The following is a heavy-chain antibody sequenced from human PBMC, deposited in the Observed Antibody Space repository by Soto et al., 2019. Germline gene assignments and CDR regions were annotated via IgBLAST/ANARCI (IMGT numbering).Heavy chain of an antibody. Sequence: QVQLVQSGAEVKKPGASVKISCKASGYTFTSYFMHWVRQAPGQGLEWMGIINPSSGTTTYAQKFHGRVTVTRDTSTSTVYMELSSLNSEETAVYYCATTHATWFDTWGQGTLVTDSS. CDR2: INPSSGTT. J-gene: IGHJ5*02. CDR3: ATTHATWFDT. CDR1: GYTFTSYF. V-gene: IGHV1-46*03.